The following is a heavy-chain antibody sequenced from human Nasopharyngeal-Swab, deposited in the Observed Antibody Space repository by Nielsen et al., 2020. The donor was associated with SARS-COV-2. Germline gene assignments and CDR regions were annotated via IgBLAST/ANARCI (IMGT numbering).Heavy chain of an antibody. CDR1: GGSISSYY. V-gene: IGHV4-59*01. CDR2: IYYSGST. D-gene: IGHD3-3*01. CDR3: ARGPGRITIFGVVIDSRGWFDP. Sequence: SETLSLTCTVSGGSISSYYCSWIRQPPGKGLEWIGYIYYSGSTNYNPSLKSRVTISVDTSKNQFSLKLSSVTAADTAVYYCARGPGRITIFGVVIDSRGWFDPWGQGTLVTVSS. J-gene: IGHJ5*02.